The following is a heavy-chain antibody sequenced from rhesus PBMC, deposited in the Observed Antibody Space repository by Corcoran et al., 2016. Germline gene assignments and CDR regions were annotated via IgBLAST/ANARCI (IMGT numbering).Heavy chain of an antibody. CDR1: GGSISGGYG. D-gene: IGHD3-28*01. CDR2: IYSRSGNT. CDR3: ARVTPSYYYDSGYYFDY. V-gene: IGHV4S7*01. J-gene: IGHJ4*01. Sequence: QVQLQESGPGLLKPSETLSLTCTVSGGSISGGYGWGWIRQPPGKGPEWIGSIYSRSGNTHTNPSLKRRVTSSTDTSKNQFSLKLSSVTAADTAVYYCARVTPSYYYDSGYYFDYWGQGVLVTVSS.